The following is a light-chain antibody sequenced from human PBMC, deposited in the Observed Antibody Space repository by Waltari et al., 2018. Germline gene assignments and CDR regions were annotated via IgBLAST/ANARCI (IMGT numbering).Light chain of an antibody. CDR2: DVT. CDR3: CSYAGRSIFGL. V-gene: IGLV2-11*01. CDR1: SSDVGAYNY. J-gene: IGLJ2*01. Sequence: QSALTQPRSVSASPGQSVTISCTGSSSDVGAYNYVSWYQQHPGKAPKLLIYDVTDRPSGVPDRFAGSESGNTASLTISGLQSEDEADYYGCSYAGRSIFGLFGGGTKLTVL.